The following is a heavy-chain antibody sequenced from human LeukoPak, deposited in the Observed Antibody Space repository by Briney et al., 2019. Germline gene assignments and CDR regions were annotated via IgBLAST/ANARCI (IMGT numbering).Heavy chain of an antibody. J-gene: IGHJ3*02. Sequence: GGSLRLSCAASGFTFSSYWMHWVRQAPGKGLVWVSRINSDGSSTSYADSVKGRFTISRDNAKNTLYLQMNSLRAEDTAVYYCARDPPWYYYGSGSTGAPGHAFDIWGQGTMVTVSS. CDR2: INSDGSST. V-gene: IGHV3-74*01. D-gene: IGHD3-10*01. CDR3: ARDPPWYYYGSGSTGAPGHAFDI. CDR1: GFTFSSYW.